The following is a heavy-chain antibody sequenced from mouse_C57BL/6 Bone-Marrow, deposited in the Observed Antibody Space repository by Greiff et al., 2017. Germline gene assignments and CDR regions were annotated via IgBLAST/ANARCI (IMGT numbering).Heavy chain of an antibody. CDR1: GFTFSDYG. Sequence: EVQLVESGGGLVKPGGSLKLSCAASGFTFSDYGMHWVRQAPEKGLEWVAYISSGSSTIYYADTVKGRFTISRDNAKNTLFLQMTSLRSEDTAMYYCARGWLLRQFAYWGQGTLVTVSA. CDR3: ARGWLLRQFAY. CDR2: ISSGSSTI. V-gene: IGHV5-17*01. D-gene: IGHD2-3*01. J-gene: IGHJ3*01.